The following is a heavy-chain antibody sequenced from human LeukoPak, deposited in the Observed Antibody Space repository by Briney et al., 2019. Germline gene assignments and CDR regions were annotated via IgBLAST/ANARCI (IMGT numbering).Heavy chain of an antibody. CDR3: ARMTTGHDF. V-gene: IGHV4-34*01. D-gene: IGHD4-17*01. Sequence: SETLSLTRAVSGTSFSSYYWSWIRQPPGKGLEWIGEVNHSGYTNDNPSLKSRVTISVDTSKNQFSLRPRSVTAADTGVYFCARMTTGHDFWGQGTLVTVSS. CDR1: GTSFSSYY. J-gene: IGHJ4*02. CDR2: VNHSGYT.